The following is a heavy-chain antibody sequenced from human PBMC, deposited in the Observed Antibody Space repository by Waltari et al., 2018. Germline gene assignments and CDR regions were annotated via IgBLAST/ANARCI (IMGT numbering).Heavy chain of an antibody. J-gene: IGHJ5*02. Sequence: QVQLQESGPGLVKPSETLSLPCTVSGYSISSGYYWGWIRQPPGKGLEGIGSIFHTGTTYYNPSLTSRVTISVDTSKNQFSLRLSSVTAADTAVYYCARGGHHNWFDPWGQGTLVTVSS. V-gene: IGHV4-38-2*02. CDR2: IFHTGTT. CDR1: GYSISSGYY. CDR3: ARGGHHNWFDP.